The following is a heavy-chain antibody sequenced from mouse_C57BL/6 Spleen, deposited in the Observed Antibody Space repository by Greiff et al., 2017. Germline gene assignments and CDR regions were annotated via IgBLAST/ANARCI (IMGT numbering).Heavy chain of an antibody. Sequence: QVQLKQPGAELVKPGASVKMSCKASGYTFTSYWITWVKQRPGQGLEWIGDIYPGSGSTNYNEKFKSKATLTVDTSSSTAYMQLSSLTSEDSAVYYCARRGLYYKWDYWGQGTTLTVSS. D-gene: IGHD2-1*01. CDR2: IYPGSGST. CDR1: GYTFTSYW. J-gene: IGHJ2*01. V-gene: IGHV1-55*01. CDR3: ARRGLYYKWDY.